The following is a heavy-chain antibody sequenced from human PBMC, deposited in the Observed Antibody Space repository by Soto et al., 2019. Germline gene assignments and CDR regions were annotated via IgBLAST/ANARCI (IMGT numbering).Heavy chain of an antibody. CDR2: IRSKLYGGTT. CDR3: TREGNGMDV. V-gene: IGHV3-49*04. J-gene: IGHJ6*02. Sequence: GGSLRLSCTASGFTFADYAMIWVRQAPGRGLEWVSFIRSKLYGGTTDYAASVKARFTISRDDSKNIAYLQMNDLKTEDTAVYYCTREGNGMDVWGQGTTVTVSS. D-gene: IGHD3-10*01. CDR1: GFTFADYA.